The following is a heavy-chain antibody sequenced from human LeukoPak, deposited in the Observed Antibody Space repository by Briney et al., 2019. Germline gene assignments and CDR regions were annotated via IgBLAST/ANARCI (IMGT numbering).Heavy chain of an antibody. CDR1: GFTFSGYW. Sequence: GGSLRLSCAASGFTFSGYWMSWVRQAPGKGLEWVANINRDGSDTQYVDSVKGRFTISRDNAKNSLYLQMNSLRAEDTAVYYCARFCRSSSGYWGQGSLVTVSS. J-gene: IGHJ4*02. V-gene: IGHV3-7*01. CDR3: ARFCRSSSGY. CDR2: INRDGSDT.